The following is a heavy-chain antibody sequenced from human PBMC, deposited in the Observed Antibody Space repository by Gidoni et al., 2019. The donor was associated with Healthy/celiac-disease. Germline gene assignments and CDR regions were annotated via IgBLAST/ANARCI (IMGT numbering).Heavy chain of an antibody. CDR2: INSKSAGGTT. J-gene: IGHJ4*02. CDR1: GCPVSNAC. Sequence: EVQLVEPGGGWEKAGGTLRRCCADSGCPVSNACLSWVRQAPGKGLEWVGRINSKSAGGTTDYAAPVKGRFTISIDNSKNTLYLQMNSLKTEDTAVYYCTTADYGDYGVHYWGQGTLVTVSS. V-gene: IGHV3-15*01. CDR3: TTADYGDYGVHY. D-gene: IGHD4-17*01.